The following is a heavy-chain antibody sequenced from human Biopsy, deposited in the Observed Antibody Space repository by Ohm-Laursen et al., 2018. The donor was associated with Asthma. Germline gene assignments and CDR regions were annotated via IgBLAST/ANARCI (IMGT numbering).Heavy chain of an antibody. CDR1: GFTFSTYG. D-gene: IGHD3-3*01. Sequence: SLRLSCSASGFTFSTYGMHWVRQAPGKGLEWVAVGGSYYDGGLKYYADSVNGRFTVSRDDSKNTLYLQINSLRPDDTAVYYCARDVMEWYLPAFDFWGQGTLVTVSS. V-gene: IGHV3-30*03. J-gene: IGHJ4*02. CDR3: ARDVMEWYLPAFDF. CDR2: GGSYYDGGLK.